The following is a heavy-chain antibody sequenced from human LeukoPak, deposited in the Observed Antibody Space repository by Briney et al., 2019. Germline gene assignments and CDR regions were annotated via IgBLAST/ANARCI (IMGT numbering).Heavy chain of an antibody. CDR3: AIIYCGGDCYSSGPYYFDY. V-gene: IGHV4-39*01. Sequence: PSETLSLTCTVSGGSISSSSYYWGWIRQPPGKGLEWIGSIYYSGSTYYNPSLKSRVTISVDTSKNQFSLKLSSVTAADTAVYYCAIIYCGGDCYSSGPYYFDYWGQGTLVTVSS. J-gene: IGHJ4*02. CDR2: IYYSGST. D-gene: IGHD2-21*02. CDR1: GGSISSSSYY.